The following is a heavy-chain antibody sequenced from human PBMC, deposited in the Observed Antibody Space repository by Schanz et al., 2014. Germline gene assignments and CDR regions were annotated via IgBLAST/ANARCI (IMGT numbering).Heavy chain of an antibody. D-gene: IGHD3-3*01. CDR2: LSDTGRGT. V-gene: IGHV3-23*04. Sequence: EVHLGESGGGLVQPGGSLRLSCAASGFTFSSYAMNWVRQAPGKGLEWVSALSDTGRGTYYADSVKGRFTISRDNAKNSLYLQMNSLTADDTAVYYCARDKGGYYPFDYWGRGTLVTVSS. CDR3: ARDKGGYYPFDY. CDR1: GFTFSSYA. J-gene: IGHJ4*02.